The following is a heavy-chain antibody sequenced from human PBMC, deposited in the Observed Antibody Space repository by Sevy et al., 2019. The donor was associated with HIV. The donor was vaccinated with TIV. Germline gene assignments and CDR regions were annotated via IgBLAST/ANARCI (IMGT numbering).Heavy chain of an antibody. D-gene: IGHD6-13*01. J-gene: IGHJ5*02. Sequence: SETLSLTCTVSGGSISSGSYYWSWIRQPAGKGLEWIGRIYTSGMTNYNPSLKSRVTISVDTSKNQFSLKLSSVTAADTTVYYCAREGSSWAGWFDPWGQGTLVTVSS. CDR2: IYTSGMT. CDR3: AREGSSWAGWFDP. CDR1: GGSISSGSYY. V-gene: IGHV4-61*02.